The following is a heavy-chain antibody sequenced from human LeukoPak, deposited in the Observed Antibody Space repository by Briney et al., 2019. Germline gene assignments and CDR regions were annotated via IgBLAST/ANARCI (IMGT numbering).Heavy chain of an antibody. CDR2: FDPEDGET. CDR1: GYTLTELS. V-gene: IGHV1-24*01. Sequence: ASVTVSCKVSGYTLTELSMHWVRQAPGKGLEWMGGFDPEDGETIYAQKFQGRVTMTEDTSTDTAYMELSSLRSEDTAVYYCATVSGELHGGYFDYWGQGTLVTVSS. CDR3: ATVSGELHGGYFDY. D-gene: IGHD1-26*01. J-gene: IGHJ4*02.